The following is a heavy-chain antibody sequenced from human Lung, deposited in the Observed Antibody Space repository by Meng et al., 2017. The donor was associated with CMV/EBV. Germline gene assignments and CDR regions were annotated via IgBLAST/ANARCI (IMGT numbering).Heavy chain of an antibody. V-gene: IGHV3-7*01. CDR2: IKQDGSEK. CDR3: ARVRITGTQNYWYFAF. CDR1: GSICSSYW. J-gene: IGHJ2*01. D-gene: IGHD1-20*01. Sequence: SMIFSCASSGSICSSYWMCGLRQAPGKVLEWVANIKQDGSEKYYVDSVKGRFTISRDNAKTSLYLQMNSLRAEDTAVYYSARVRITGTQNYWYFAFWGRGTXV.